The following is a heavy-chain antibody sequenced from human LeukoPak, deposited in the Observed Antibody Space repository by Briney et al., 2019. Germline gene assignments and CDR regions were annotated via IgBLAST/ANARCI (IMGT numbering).Heavy chain of an antibody. CDR2: IYTSGST. J-gene: IGHJ3*02. CDR1: GGSISSYY. Sequence: PSETLSLTCTVAGGSISSYYCSWIRQPPGKGREWIRYIYTSGSTNYNPSLKSRVTISVDTSKNQFSLKLSSVTAADTAVYYCAGVFPLYYDGGAFDIWGQGTMVTVSS. D-gene: IGHD3-22*01. CDR3: AGVFPLYYDGGAFDI. V-gene: IGHV4-4*09.